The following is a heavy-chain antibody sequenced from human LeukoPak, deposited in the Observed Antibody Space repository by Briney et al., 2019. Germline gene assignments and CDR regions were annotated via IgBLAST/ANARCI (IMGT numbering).Heavy chain of an antibody. D-gene: IGHD3-10*01. CDR3: ARHVVTDFTMVRGVTALHWYFDL. CDR1: GGSISSYY. V-gene: IGHV4-59*08. CDR2: IYYSGST. J-gene: IGHJ2*01. Sequence: SETLSLTCTVSGGSISSYYWSWIRQPPGKGLEWIGYIYYSGSTNYNPSLKSRVTISVDTSKNQFSLKLSSVTAADTAVYYCARHVVTDFTMVRGVTALHWYFDLWGRGTLVTVSS.